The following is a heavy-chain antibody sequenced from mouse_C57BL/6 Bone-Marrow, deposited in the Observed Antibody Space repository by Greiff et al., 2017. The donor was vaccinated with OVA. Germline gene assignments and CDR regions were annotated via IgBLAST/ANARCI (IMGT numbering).Heavy chain of an antibody. CDR3: ARRTRDYYGSAYFDY. CDR2: IYPGDGDT. CDR1: GYAFSSSW. D-gene: IGHD1-1*01. J-gene: IGHJ2*01. V-gene: IGHV1-82*01. Sequence: QVHVKQSGPELVKPGASVKISCKASGYAFSSSWMNWVKQRPGKGLEWIGRIYPGDGDTNYNGKFKGKATLTADKSSSTAYMQLSSLTSEDSAVYFCARRTRDYYGSAYFDYWGQGTTLTVSS.